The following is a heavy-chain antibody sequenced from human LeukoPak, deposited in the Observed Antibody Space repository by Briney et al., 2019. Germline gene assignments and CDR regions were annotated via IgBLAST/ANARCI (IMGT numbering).Heavy chain of an antibody. CDR1: GFTVSSNY. D-gene: IGHD3-22*01. CDR2: IYSGGST. J-gene: IGHJ4*02. V-gene: IGHV3-66*04. CDR3: AKHSSGYSTTYYFDY. Sequence: GGSLRLSCAASGFTVSSNYMSWVRQAPGKGPEWVSVIYSGGSTYYADSVKGRFTITRDNSKNTLYLQMNSLRAEDTAVYYCAKHSSGYSTTYYFDYWGQGTLVTVSS.